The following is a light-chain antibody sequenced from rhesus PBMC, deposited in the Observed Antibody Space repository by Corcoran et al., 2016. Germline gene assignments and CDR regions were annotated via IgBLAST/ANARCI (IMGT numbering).Light chain of an antibody. J-gene: IGKJ1*01. Sequence: DIQMTQSPSSLSASVGDRVTITCRASQGISSYLAWYQPTPGKAPKLLIYAASTLQSGVPSRFSGSGSGTEFTLTISSLQPEDFATYYCQQHNSYPRTFGQGTKVEIK. CDR1: QGISSY. CDR2: AAS. V-gene: IGKV1-25*01. CDR3: QQHNSYPRT.